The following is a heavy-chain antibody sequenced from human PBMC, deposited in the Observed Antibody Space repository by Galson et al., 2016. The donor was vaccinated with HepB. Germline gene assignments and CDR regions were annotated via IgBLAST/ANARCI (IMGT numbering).Heavy chain of an antibody. CDR1: GFTFRSYS. CDR3: ARDKGWGYSYDYGMDV. D-gene: IGHD5-18*01. Sequence: SLRLSCAASGFTFRSYSMNWVRQAPGKGLEWVSSISSSSSYIYYADSVKGRFTISRDNAKNSLYLQMNSLRAEDTAVYYCARDKGWGYSYDYGMDVWGQGTTVTVSS. J-gene: IGHJ6*02. V-gene: IGHV3-21*01. CDR2: ISSSSSYI.